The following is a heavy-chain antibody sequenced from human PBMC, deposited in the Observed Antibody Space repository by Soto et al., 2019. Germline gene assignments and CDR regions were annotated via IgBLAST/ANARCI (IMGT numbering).Heavy chain of an antibody. CDR3: ARFVRSCSATTCSTRADV. CDR2: IYSGGST. D-gene: IGHD2-2*01. J-gene: IGHJ6*02. CDR1: GGFVNSDTHS. V-gene: IGHV4-61*01. Sequence: SETLSLTCTVSGGFVNSDTHSWSWIRQTPGKRLEWIGFIYSGGSTKNPSLRSRVTMSVDTSKNQFSLKLRFVIVADTAVYHCARFVRSCSATTCSTRADVWGQGITVTVSS.